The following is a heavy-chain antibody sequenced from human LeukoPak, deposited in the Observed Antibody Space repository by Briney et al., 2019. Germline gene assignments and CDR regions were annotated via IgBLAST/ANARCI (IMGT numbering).Heavy chain of an antibody. J-gene: IGHJ4*02. CDR3: AKDAGHCSGGSCYRQDY. CDR2: ISNDGSNK. Sequence: GGSLRLSCAASGFTFSTYGMRWVRQAPGKGPEWVAVISNDGSNKYHAESVRGRFTISRDNSKNTLYLQMNSLRAEDTAVYYCAKDAGHCSGGSCYRQDYWGQGTLVTVSS. D-gene: IGHD2-15*01. V-gene: IGHV3-30*18. CDR1: GFTFSTYG.